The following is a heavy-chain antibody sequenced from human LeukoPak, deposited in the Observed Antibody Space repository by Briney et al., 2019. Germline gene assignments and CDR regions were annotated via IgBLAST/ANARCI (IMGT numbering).Heavy chain of an antibody. CDR2: IWYDGSNK. J-gene: IGHJ3*02. D-gene: IGHD1-26*01. CDR1: GFIFSSYG. Sequence: PGGSLRLSCAASGFIFSSYGMSCVRQAPGKGLEWVAIIWYDGSNKFYADSVQGRFTISRDNSKNTLYIQMNSLRPEDTAVYYCAGSTITTRGVGDFDIWGPGTVVTVSS. V-gene: IGHV3-33*01. CDR3: AGSTITTRGVGDFDI.